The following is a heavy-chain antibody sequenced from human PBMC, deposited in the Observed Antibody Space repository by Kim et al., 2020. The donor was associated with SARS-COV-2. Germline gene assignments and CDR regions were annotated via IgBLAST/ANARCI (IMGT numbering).Heavy chain of an antibody. J-gene: IGHJ6*02. CDR2: VNPDGSTI. V-gene: IGHV3-74*03. CDR3: VRSASDYQGLDV. Sequence: GGSLRLSCAASGFTFSNYWMHWVRQAPGEGLVYFSRVNPDGSTIAYADSVRGRFTVSRDNAQNTLYLQVYSLRAEDTAVYYCVRSASDYQGLDVWGHGTTVTVSS. CDR1: GFTFSNYW.